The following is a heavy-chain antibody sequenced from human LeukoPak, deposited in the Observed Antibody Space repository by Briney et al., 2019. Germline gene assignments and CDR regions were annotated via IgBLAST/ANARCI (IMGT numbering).Heavy chain of an antibody. CDR3: SRYWYTGDWYGFDH. J-gene: IGHJ5*02. CDR1: GFTFGDYA. CDR2: IRSKGFGGTA. V-gene: IGHV3-49*03. Sequence: GGSLRLSCIVSGFTFGDYAMIWFRQAPGKGLEWVGFIRSKGFGGTAEYAASVKGRFIISRDDSKSIAYLQMNSLKTEDTSVYYCSRYWYTGDWYGFDHWGQGTLVTVSS. D-gene: IGHD6-19*01.